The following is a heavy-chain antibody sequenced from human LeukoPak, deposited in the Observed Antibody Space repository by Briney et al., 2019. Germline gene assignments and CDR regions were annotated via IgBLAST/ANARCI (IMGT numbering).Heavy chain of an antibody. CDR3: AKDGCSSTSCYVDY. CDR1: GFTFSSYG. J-gene: IGHJ4*02. CDR2: ISYDGSNK. D-gene: IGHD2-2*01. V-gene: IGHV3-30*18. Sequence: GGSLRLSCAASGFTFSSYGMHWVRQAPGKGLEWVAAISYDGSNKYYADSVKGRLTISRDNSKNTLYLQMNSLRAEDTAVYYCAKDGCSSTSCYVDYWGQGTLVTVSS.